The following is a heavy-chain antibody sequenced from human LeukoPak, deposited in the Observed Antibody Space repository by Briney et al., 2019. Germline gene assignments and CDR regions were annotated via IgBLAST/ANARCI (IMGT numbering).Heavy chain of an antibody. CDR3: VKDPPGSLVPAANLFDY. Sequence: PGGSLRLSCAASGFTFSSYGMHWVRQAPGKGLEWVAVISYDGSNKYYADSVKGRFTISGDNSKNTLYLQMNSLRAEDTAVYYCVKDPPGSLVPAANLFDYWGQGTLVTVSS. D-gene: IGHD2-2*01. CDR1: GFTFSSYG. V-gene: IGHV3-30*18. CDR2: ISYDGSNK. J-gene: IGHJ4*02.